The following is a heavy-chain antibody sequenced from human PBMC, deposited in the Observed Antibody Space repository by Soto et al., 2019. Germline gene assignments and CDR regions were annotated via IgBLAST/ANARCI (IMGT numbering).Heavy chain of an antibody. V-gene: IGHV4-31*03. Sequence: PRSLTCTVSGGSISSGGYYWSWIRQHPGKGLAWIGYIYYSGSTYYNPSLNSRVTISVDTSKNQFSLKLSSGTAADTAVYYCARDRIAAAGTTSTDCYYYYGMDVWGQGTTVTGAS. J-gene: IGHJ6*02. CDR3: ARDRIAAAGTTSTDCYYYYGMDV. D-gene: IGHD6-13*01. CDR1: GGSISSGGYY. CDR2: IYYSGST.